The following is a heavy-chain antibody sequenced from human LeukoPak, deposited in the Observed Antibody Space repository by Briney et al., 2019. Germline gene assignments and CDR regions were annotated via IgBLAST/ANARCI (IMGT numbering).Heavy chain of an antibody. V-gene: IGHV3-43*02. Sequence: GGSLRLSCAASGFTFTNAWMTWVRQAPGKGLEWVSLISGDGGSTYYADSVKGRFTISRDNSKNSLYLQMNSLRTEDTALYYCAKDLTVRGVTYFDYWGQGTLVAVSS. D-gene: IGHD3-10*01. J-gene: IGHJ4*02. CDR1: GFTFTNAW. CDR2: ISGDGGST. CDR3: AKDLTVRGVTYFDY.